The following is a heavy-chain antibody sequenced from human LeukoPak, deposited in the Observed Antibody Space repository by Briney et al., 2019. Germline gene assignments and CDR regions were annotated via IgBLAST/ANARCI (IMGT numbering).Heavy chain of an antibody. CDR2: ISYDGTKK. D-gene: IGHD3-22*01. CDR1: GFTFSSYA. V-gene: IGHV3-30*04. CDR3: AKAPSAYYYDSSGPMGLDY. J-gene: IGHJ4*02. Sequence: GGSLRLSCAASGFTFSSYAMHWARQAPGKGLEWVAVISYDGTKKYYADSVKGRFTISRDNSKNTLYLQMNSLRAEDTAVYYCAKAPSAYYYDSSGPMGLDYWGQGTLVTVSS.